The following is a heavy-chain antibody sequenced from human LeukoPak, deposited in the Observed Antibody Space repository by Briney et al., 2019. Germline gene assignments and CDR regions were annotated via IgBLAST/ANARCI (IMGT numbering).Heavy chain of an antibody. CDR3: ASSADYYYDSSGLLFGY. V-gene: IGHV4-39*01. J-gene: IGHJ4*02. Sequence: SETLSLTCTVSGGSISSSSYYWGWIRRPPGKGLEWIGSIYYSGSTYYNPSLKSRVTISVDTSKNQFSLKLSSVTAADTAVYYCASSADYYYDSSGLLFGYWGQGTLVTVSS. CDR2: IYYSGST. D-gene: IGHD3-22*01. CDR1: GGSISSSSYY.